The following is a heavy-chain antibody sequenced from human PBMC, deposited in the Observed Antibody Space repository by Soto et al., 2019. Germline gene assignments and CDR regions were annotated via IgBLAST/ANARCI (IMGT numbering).Heavy chain of an antibody. Sequence: SETLSLTCTVSGGSISSGDYYWSWIRQPPGKGLEWIGYIYYSGSTYYNPSLKSRVTISVDTSKNQFSLKLSSVTAADTAVYYCARDTYYYGSGSYYNWFDPWGQGTLVTVS. CDR3: ARDTYYYGSGSYYNWFDP. CDR1: GGSISSGDYY. D-gene: IGHD3-10*01. V-gene: IGHV4-30-4*01. CDR2: IYYSGST. J-gene: IGHJ5*02.